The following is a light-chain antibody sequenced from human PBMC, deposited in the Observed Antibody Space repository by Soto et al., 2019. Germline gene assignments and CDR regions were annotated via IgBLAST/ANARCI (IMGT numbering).Light chain of an antibody. CDR1: QSISSR. CDR3: QQYNSYSVT. J-gene: IGKJ1*01. V-gene: IGKV1-5*01. CDR2: DAS. Sequence: DIQMTQSPSTLSASVGDRVTITCRASQSISSRLAWYQQKPGKAPKFLVYDASNLESGVPSRFSGSGSGTEFTLTISSLQPEDFATYYCQQYNSYSVTFGQGTKVEIK.